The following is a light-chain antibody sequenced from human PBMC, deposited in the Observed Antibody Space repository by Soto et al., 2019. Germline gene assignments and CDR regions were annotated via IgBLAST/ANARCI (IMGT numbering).Light chain of an antibody. Sequence: QSVLTQPPSASGTPGQRVTVSCSGSSSNIGTNTVNWYQQLPGSAPKLVIYSNNQRPSGVPDRFSGSKSGTSASLAINGLQSEDEADYYCAAWDDSLIGAVFGGGTKLTVL. CDR1: SSNIGTNT. V-gene: IGLV1-44*01. CDR2: SNN. CDR3: AAWDDSLIGAV. J-gene: IGLJ2*01.